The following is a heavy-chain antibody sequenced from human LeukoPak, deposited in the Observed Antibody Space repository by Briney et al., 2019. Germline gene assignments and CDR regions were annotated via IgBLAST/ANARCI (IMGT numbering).Heavy chain of an antibody. D-gene: IGHD5-18*01. CDR3: TTDENTAMVSYAFDI. Sequence: GGSLRLSCAASGFTFSNAWMSWVRQAPGKGLEWVGRIKSKTDGGTTDYAAPVNGRFTISRDDSKNTLYLQMNSLKTEDTAVSYCTTDENTAMVSYAFDIWGQGTMVTVSS. CDR2: IKSKTDGGTT. CDR1: GFTFSNAW. V-gene: IGHV3-15*01. J-gene: IGHJ3*02.